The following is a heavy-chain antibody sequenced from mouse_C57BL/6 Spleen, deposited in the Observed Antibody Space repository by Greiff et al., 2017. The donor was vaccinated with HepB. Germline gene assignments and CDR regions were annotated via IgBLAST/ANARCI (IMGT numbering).Heavy chain of an antibody. CDR2: IDPSDSYT. Sequence: QVQLQQPGAELVRPGTSVKLSCKASGYTFTSYWMHWVKQRPGQGLEWIGVIDPSDSYTNYNQKFKGKATLTVDTSSSTAYMQHSSLTSEDSAVYYCASPPPFAYWGQGTLVTVSA. CDR1: GYTFTSYW. V-gene: IGHV1-59*01. CDR3: ASPPPFAY. J-gene: IGHJ3*01.